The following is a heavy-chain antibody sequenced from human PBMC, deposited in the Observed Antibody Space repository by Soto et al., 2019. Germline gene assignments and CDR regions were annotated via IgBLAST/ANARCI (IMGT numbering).Heavy chain of an antibody. CDR3: AKATSATCTGSICYSFDY. CDR1: GFTFSSYA. V-gene: IGHV3-23*01. J-gene: IGHJ4*02. CDR2: FSGGRDTT. Sequence: VQLLESGGGLVQPGGSLRLSCVASGFTFSSYAMSWVRQAPGQRLEWVATFSGGRDTTWHADSVKGRFTVSSDSSKSTLSLQTNSLRPEDTALYYCAKATSATCTGSICYSFDYWGQGTLVTVSS. D-gene: IGHD2-21*01.